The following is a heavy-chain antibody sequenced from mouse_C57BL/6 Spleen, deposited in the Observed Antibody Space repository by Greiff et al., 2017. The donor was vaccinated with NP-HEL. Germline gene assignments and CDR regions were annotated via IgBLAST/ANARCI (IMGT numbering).Heavy chain of an antibody. Sequence: EVQLQQSGPELVKPGASVKIPCKASGYTFTDYNMDWVKQSHGKSLEWIGDINPNNGGTIYNQKFKGKATLTVDKSSSTAYMELRSLTSEDTAVYYFARNDYAWFAYWGQGTLVTVSA. CDR3: ARNDYAWFAY. D-gene: IGHD2-4*01. J-gene: IGHJ3*01. V-gene: IGHV1-18*01. CDR2: INPNNGGT. CDR1: GYTFTDYN.